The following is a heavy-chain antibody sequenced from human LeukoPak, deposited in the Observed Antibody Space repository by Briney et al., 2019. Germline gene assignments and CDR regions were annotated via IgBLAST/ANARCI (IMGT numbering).Heavy chain of an antibody. Sequence: GSSVKVSCKASGGTFSSYAISWVRQAPGQGLEWMGGIIPIFGTANYAQKFQGRVTITTDESTSTAYMELSSLRSEDTAVYYCARVNRIVGATTNAFDIWGQGTMVTVSS. D-gene: IGHD1-26*01. CDR2: IIPIFGTA. J-gene: IGHJ3*02. CDR1: GGTFSSYA. CDR3: ARVNRIVGATTNAFDI. V-gene: IGHV1-69*05.